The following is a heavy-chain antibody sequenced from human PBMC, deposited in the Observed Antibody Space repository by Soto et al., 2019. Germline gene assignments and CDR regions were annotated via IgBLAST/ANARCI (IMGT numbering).Heavy chain of an antibody. CDR1: GYTFTSYA. D-gene: IGHD3-9*01. Sequence: ASVKVSCKASGYTFTSYAMHWVRQAPGQRLEWMGWINAGNGNTKYSQKFQGRVTITRDTSASTAYMELSSLRSEDTAVYYCARDIWYYDILTGSFAFDYWGQGTLVTV. J-gene: IGHJ4*02. V-gene: IGHV1-3*01. CDR3: ARDIWYYDILTGSFAFDY. CDR2: INAGNGNT.